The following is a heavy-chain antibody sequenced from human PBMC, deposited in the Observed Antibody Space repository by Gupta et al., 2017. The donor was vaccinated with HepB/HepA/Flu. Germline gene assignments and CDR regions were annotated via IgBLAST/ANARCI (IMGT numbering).Heavy chain of an antibody. D-gene: IGHD2-15*01. V-gene: IGHV4-59*08. Sequence: QLQESVPGLVEPSETLSLTCTVSGGSISSHYWSWIRQPPGKGLEGSGYIYYSGSTNYNPALKSRVTISVETAKKKCSLKLKSVTAADKDIYYCSRAGGQADTPFDNGGQGTMVTVSS. CDR3: SRAGGQADTPFDN. CDR2: IYYSGST. J-gene: IGHJ4*02. CDR1: GGSISSHY.